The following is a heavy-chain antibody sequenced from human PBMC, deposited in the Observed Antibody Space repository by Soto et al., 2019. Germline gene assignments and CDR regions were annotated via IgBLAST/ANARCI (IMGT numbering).Heavy chain of an antibody. CDR3: ARGGGSYYWGYYYYGMDV. J-gene: IGHJ6*02. CDR2: IYYSGST. CDR1: GGSISSYY. Sequence: PSETLSLTCTVSGGSISSYYWSWIRQPPGKGLEWIGYIYYSGSTNYNPSLKSRVTISVDTSKNQFSLKLSSVTAADTAVYCCARGGGSYYWGYYYYGMDVWGQGTTVTAP. D-gene: IGHD1-26*01. V-gene: IGHV4-59*01.